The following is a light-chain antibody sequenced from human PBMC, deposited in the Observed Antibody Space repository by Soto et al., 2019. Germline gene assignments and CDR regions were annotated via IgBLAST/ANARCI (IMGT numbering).Light chain of an antibody. CDR3: GSYTSSSTYV. CDR2: EVS. J-gene: IGLJ1*01. V-gene: IGLV2-14*01. CDR1: SSDVGRYNY. Sequence: QSALTQPASVSGSPGQSITISCTGTSSDVGRYNYVSWYQQHPGKAPQLMIYEVSNRPSGVSNRFSGSKSGNTASLTIYGLQAEDEADYYCGSYTSSSTYVLRTGTKVTVL.